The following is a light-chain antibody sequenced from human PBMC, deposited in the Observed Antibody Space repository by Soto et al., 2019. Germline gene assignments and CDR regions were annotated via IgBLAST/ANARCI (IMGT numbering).Light chain of an antibody. CDR3: QQAYTFPRT. Sequence: DIQVTQSPSSVSASVGDRVTITWRASQDISHYLAWYQQKPGKAPKLLIYGASSLQSGVPSRFSGSGSGTDFTLTISSLQPEDFATFYCQQAYTFPRTFGQGTKVEIQ. J-gene: IGKJ1*01. V-gene: IGKV1D-12*01. CDR1: QDISHY. CDR2: GAS.